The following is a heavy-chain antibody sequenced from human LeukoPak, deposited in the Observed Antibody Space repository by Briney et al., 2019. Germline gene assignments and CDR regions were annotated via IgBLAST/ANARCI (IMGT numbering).Heavy chain of an antibody. V-gene: IGHV4-34*01. D-gene: IGHD3-16*02. CDR3: ARRPSGGGSDRYIRFDP. Sequence: SETLSLTCAVYGGSFSGYYWSWIRQPPGKGLEWIGEINHSGSTNYNPSLKSRVTISVDTSKNKFYLKRRSVTAADTAVYYYARRPSGGGSDRYIRFDPWGQGTLVTVSS. CDR2: INHSGST. CDR1: GGSFSGYY. J-gene: IGHJ5*02.